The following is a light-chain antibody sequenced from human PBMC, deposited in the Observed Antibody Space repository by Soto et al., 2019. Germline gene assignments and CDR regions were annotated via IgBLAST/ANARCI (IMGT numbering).Light chain of an antibody. CDR3: AVWDDSQNGFFA. Sequence: QSVLTQPPSASGAPWQRVTISSSGSRSNIGSNAVSWYQQLPGKAPKLLIYDNNQRPSGVPDRFSASKSGTSASLAISGLQSEDEADYYCAVWDDSQNGFFAFGTGTKLTVL. CDR1: RSNIGSNA. CDR2: DNN. J-gene: IGLJ1*01. V-gene: IGLV1-44*01.